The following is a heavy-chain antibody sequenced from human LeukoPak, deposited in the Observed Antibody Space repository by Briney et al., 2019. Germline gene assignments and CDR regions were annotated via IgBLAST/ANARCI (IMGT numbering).Heavy chain of an antibody. J-gene: IGHJ1*01. CDR2: IYPGDSDT. CDR3: ARRVHRVGSYSSHADH. D-gene: IGHD1-26*01. V-gene: IGHV5-51*01. CDR1: GYSFTNYW. Sequence: GESLKISCKGSGYSFTNYWIGWARQMPGKGLEWMGIIYPGDSDTTYSPSFQGQVTISADKSISTAYLQWSSLKASDTAMYYCARRVHRVGSYSSHADHWGQGTLVTVSS.